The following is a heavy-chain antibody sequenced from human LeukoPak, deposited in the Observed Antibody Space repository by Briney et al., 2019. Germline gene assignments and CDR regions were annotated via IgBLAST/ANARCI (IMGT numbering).Heavy chain of an antibody. D-gene: IGHD3-10*01. J-gene: IGHJ4*02. Sequence: ASVKVSCKASGYTFTGYYMHWVRQAPGQGLEWMGGIIPIFGTANYAQKFQGRVTITADESTSTAYMELSSLRSEDTAVYYCAREHGAPSGSYYNSLGYWGQGTLVTVSS. CDR2: IIPIFGTA. CDR3: AREHGAPSGSYYNSLGY. V-gene: IGHV1-69*13. CDR1: GYTFTGYY.